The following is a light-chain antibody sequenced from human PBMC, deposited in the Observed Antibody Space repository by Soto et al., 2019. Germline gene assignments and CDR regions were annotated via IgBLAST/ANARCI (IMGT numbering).Light chain of an antibody. CDR2: EVS. CDR3: TSYAGSNNLL. V-gene: IGLV2-8*01. CDR1: SSDVGGYYF. J-gene: IGLJ2*01. Sequence: QSVLTQPPSASGSPGQSVTISCTGTSSDVGGYYFVSWYQQHPDKAPKLMIYEVSKRRSGVPDRFSGSKSGNTASLTVSGLQADDEGDYYFTSYAGSNNLLFGGGTKVTVL.